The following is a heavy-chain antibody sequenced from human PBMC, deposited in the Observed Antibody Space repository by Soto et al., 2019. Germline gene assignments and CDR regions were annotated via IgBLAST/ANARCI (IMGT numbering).Heavy chain of an antibody. Sequence: GGSLRLSCAASGFTFSSYSMNWVRQAPGKGLEWVSYISSSSSTIYYADSVKGRFTISRDNAKNSLYLQMNSLRDEDTAVYYCARTPDYYDSSGYPNWFDPWGQGTLVTVSS. D-gene: IGHD3-22*01. V-gene: IGHV3-48*02. CDR2: ISSSSSTI. CDR1: GFTFSSYS. J-gene: IGHJ5*02. CDR3: ARTPDYYDSSGYPNWFDP.